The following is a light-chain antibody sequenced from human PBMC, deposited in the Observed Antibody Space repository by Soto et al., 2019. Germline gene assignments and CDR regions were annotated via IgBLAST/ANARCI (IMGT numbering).Light chain of an antibody. CDR3: QSYDSSLSASV. J-gene: IGLJ2*01. CDR1: SSNIGAGYD. V-gene: IGLV1-40*01. CDR2: DNN. Sequence: QLVLTQPPSVSGAPGQRVTISCTGSSSNIGAGYDVHWYQQLPGTAPKLLIFDNNNRPSGVPDRFSGSKSGTSASLAITGLRAEDEADYYCQSYDSSLSASVFGGGTKLTVL.